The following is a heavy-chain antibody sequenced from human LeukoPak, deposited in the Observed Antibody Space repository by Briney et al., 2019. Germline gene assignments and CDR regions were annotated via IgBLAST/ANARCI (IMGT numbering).Heavy chain of an antibody. CDR1: GGSISNYY. CDR3: ARLKGDRSGSYYYGMDV. J-gene: IGHJ6*02. V-gene: IGHV4-59*12. D-gene: IGHD2-21*02. CDR2: IYDRGST. Sequence: SETLSLTRTVSGGSISNYYWSWIRQPPGKGLEWIGYIYDRGSTKYNPSLRSRVTMSLDTSRNQFSLRLSSVTAADTAVYYCARLKGDRSGSYYYGMDVWGQGTTVTVSS.